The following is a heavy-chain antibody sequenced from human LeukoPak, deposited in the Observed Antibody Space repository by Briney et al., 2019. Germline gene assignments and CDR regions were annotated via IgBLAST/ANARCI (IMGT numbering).Heavy chain of an antibody. Sequence: PGGSLRLSCAASGLTFSSYAMGWVCQAPRKGVEWVSVISGDGGSTDYADSVKGRFTISRDNSKNTLSLQMNSLRAEATDVYSCAAGYNYGYVRLEYWGQGTLVTVSS. CDR2: ISGDGGST. J-gene: IGHJ4*02. D-gene: IGHD5-18*01. CDR1: GLTFSSYA. CDR3: AAGYNYGYVRLEY. V-gene: IGHV3-23*01.